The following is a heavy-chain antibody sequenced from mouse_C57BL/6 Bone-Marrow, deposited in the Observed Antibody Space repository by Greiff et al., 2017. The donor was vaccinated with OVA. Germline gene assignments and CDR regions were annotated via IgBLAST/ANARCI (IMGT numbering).Heavy chain of an antibody. V-gene: IGHV1-50*01. J-gene: IGHJ2*01. Sequence: QVQLKQPGAELVKPGASVKLSCKASGYTFTSYWMQWVKQRPGQGLEWIGEIDPSDSYTNYNQKFKGKATLTVDTSSSTAYMQLSSLTSEDSAVYYCARGSDGYYRDYWGQGTTLTVSS. CDR2: IDPSDSYT. CDR3: ARGSDGYYRDY. CDR1: GYTFTSYW. D-gene: IGHD2-3*01.